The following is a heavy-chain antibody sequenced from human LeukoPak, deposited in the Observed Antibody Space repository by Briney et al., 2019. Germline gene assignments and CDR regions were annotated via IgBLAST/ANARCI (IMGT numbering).Heavy chain of an antibody. CDR2: IYYSGST. D-gene: IGHD6-19*01. CDR3: ARGGSSGWRKAFYYFDY. CDR1: GGSISSYY. Sequence: SETLSLTCTVSGGSISSYYWSWIRQPPGKGLEWIGYIYYSGSTNYNPSLKSRVTISVDTSKNQFSLKLSSVTAADTAVYYCARGGSSGWRKAFYYFDYWGQGTLVTVSS. V-gene: IGHV4-59*01. J-gene: IGHJ4*02.